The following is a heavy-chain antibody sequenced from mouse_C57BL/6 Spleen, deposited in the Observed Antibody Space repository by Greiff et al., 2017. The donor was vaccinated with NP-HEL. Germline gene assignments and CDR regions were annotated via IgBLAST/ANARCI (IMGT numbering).Heavy chain of an antibody. D-gene: IGHD2-1*01. CDR3: ARSPHYYGNFYYAMDY. CDR2: IDPSDSDT. V-gene: IGHV1-50*01. Sequence: QVQLQQPGAELVKPGASVKLSCKASGYTFTSYWMQWVKQRPGQGLEWIGEIDPSDSDTNYNQKFKGKATLTVDTSSSTAYMQLSSLTSEDSAVYYCARSPHYYGNFYYAMDYWGQGTSVTVSS. CDR1: GYTFTSYW. J-gene: IGHJ4*01.